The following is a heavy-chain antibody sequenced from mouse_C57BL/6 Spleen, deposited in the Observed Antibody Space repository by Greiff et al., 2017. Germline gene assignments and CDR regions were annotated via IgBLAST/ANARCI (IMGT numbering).Heavy chain of an antibody. D-gene: IGHD1-1*02. Sequence: QVQLQQPGAELVMPGASVKLSCKAYGYTFTSYWMHWVKQRPGQGLEWIGEIDPSDSYTNYNQKFKGKSTLTVDKSSSTAYMQLSSLTSEDSAVYYCARGGGMDYWGQGTSVTVSS. V-gene: IGHV1-69*01. CDR2: IDPSDSYT. J-gene: IGHJ4*01. CDR1: GYTFTSYW. CDR3: ARGGGMDY.